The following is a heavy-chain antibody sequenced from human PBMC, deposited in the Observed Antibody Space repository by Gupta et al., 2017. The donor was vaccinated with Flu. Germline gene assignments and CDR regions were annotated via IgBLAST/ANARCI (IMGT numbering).Heavy chain of an antibody. J-gene: IGHJ4*02. Sequence: QVQLQQWGAGLLKPSETLSLTCAVYGGSFSGYYWSWIRQPPGKGLEWIGEINHSGSTNYNPSLKSRVTISVDTSKNQFSLKLSSVTAADTAVYYCALTPWGATMWGNLPYWGQGTLVTVSS. CDR3: ALTPWGATMWGNLPY. V-gene: IGHV4-34*01. CDR1: GGSFSGYY. CDR2: INHSGST. D-gene: IGHD1-26*01.